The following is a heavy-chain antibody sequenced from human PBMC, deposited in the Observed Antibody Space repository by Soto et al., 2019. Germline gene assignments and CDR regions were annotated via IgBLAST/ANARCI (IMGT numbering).Heavy chain of an antibody. CDR2: IYYSGST. D-gene: IGHD1-26*01. CDR3: ASRGAFDYYYYYMDV. V-gene: IGHV4-39*01. J-gene: IGHJ6*03. Sequence: SETLSLTCTVSGGSISSSSYYWGWIRQPPGKGLEWIGSIYYSGSTYYNPSLKSRVTISIDTSKNQFSLKLSSVTAADTAVYYCASRGAFDYYYYYMDVWGKGTTDTVSS. CDR1: GGSISSSSYY.